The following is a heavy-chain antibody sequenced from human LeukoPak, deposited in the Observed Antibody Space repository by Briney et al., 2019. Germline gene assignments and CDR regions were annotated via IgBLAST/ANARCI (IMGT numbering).Heavy chain of an antibody. CDR2: IQRKGGSR. V-gene: IGHV3-64D*06. CDR1: VVTPSDYA. J-gene: IGHJ6*04. D-gene: IGHD4-17*01. Sequence: GSLRLSCAVSVVTPSDYAMHSGREAPGHGLEYVSAIQRKGGSRYYTDTVKGRFTISRDNSKNTVSLQMNSLRAEDTAVYYCVSGLYGDYQHYYGMGVWGKGTTVTVSS. CDR3: VSGLYGDYQHYYGMGV.